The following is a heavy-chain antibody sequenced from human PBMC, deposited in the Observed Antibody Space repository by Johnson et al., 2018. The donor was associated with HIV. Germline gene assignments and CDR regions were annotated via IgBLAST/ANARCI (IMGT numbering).Heavy chain of an antibody. Sequence: QEQLVESGGGVVQPGRSLRLSCAASGFTFSSYAMHWVRQAPGKGLEWVAVISYDGSNKYYADSVQGRFTISRDNSKNTLYLQMNSLRAEDTAVYYCARDNWNEDIWGQGTMVTVSS. J-gene: IGHJ3*02. D-gene: IGHD1-20*01. V-gene: IGHV3-30*04. CDR2: ISYDGSNK. CDR3: ARDNWNEDI. CDR1: GFTFSSYA.